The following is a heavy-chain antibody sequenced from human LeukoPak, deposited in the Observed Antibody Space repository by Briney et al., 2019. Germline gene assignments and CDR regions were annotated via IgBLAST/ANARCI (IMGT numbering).Heavy chain of an antibody. CDR1: GGSVSGYY. D-gene: IGHD2-15*01. CDR2: VYYSGST. V-gene: IGHV4-59*02. CDR3: ARIHRYCSGGACYVLDN. J-gene: IGHJ4*02. Sequence: SETLSLTCVVSGGSVSGYYWGWIRQPPGRGLEWIGYVYYSGSTNYNPSFKSRITISVDSSRNQFSLQLSSVTAADTAVYYCARIHRYCSGGACYVLDNWGQGTLVAVSS.